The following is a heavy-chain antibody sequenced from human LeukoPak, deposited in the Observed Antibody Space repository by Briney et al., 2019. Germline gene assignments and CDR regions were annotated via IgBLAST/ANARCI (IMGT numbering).Heavy chain of an antibody. D-gene: IGHD2-2*02. CDR2: ISAYNGNT. CDR3: ARGRVVVPAAILNWFDP. Sequence: ASVKVSCKASGYTFTSYGISWVRQAPGQGLEWMGWISAYNGNTNYAQKLQGRVTMTTDTSTSTAYMELRSLRSDDTAVYYCARGRVVVPAAILNWFDPWGQGTLVTVSS. V-gene: IGHV1-18*01. CDR1: GYTFTSYG. J-gene: IGHJ5*02.